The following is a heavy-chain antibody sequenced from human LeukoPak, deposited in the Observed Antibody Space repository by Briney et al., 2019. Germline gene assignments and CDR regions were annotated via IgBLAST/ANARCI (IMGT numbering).Heavy chain of an antibody. CDR1: GGSISSYY. Sequence: PSETLSLTCTVSGGSISSYYWSWIRQPPGKGLEWIGYIYYSGSTNYNPSLKSRVTISVDTSKNQFSLKLSSVTAADTAVYYCARDHLRRYCSSTSCYVYYYYGMDVWGKGTTVTVSS. J-gene: IGHJ6*04. CDR3: ARDHLRRYCSSTSCYVYYYYGMDV. CDR2: IYYSGST. D-gene: IGHD2-2*01. V-gene: IGHV4-59*01.